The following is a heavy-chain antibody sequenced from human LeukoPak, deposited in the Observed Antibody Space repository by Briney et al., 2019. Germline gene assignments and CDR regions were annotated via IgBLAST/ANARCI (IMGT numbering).Heavy chain of an antibody. CDR1: GFSFSAYW. CDR3: ARLGHVAAVDL. CDR2: INPAANEP. J-gene: IGHJ3*01. D-gene: IGHD3-10*01. V-gene: IGHV3-7*01. Sequence: TGGSLRLSCAASGFSFSAYWMTWVRQAPGTGLEWVANINPAANEPYYVDPVKGRFTTSRDNDKNLLYLQMNSLRAEETAVYYWARLGHVAAVDLWGHGTLVTVSS.